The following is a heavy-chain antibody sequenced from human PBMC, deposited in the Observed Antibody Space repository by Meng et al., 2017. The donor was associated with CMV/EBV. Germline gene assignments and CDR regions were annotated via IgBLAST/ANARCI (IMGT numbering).Heavy chain of an antibody. CDR1: GGSISSYY. J-gene: IGHJ4*02. Sequence: GGSISSYYWSWLRQPAGKGLEWIGRICTSGSTNYNPSLKSRATMSVDTSKNQFSLKLSSVTAADTAVYYCAREEITMVRGVLNYFDYWGQGTLVTVSS. V-gene: IGHV4-4*07. D-gene: IGHD3-10*01. CDR2: ICTSGST. CDR3: AREEITMVRGVLNYFDY.